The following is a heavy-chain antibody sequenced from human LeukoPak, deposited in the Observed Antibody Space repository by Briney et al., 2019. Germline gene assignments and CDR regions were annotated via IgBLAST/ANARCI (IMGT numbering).Heavy chain of an antibody. J-gene: IGHJ4*02. CDR1: GFKFEDHT. CDR3: ATATWGSPFHF. D-gene: IGHD7-27*01. V-gene: IGHV3-9*01. Sequence: GGSLRLSCAASGFKFEDHTMLWVRQAPGKGLEWISGITASSVTLDYADSVRGRFTISRDDAKNSLFLQMNSLRAEDTALYYCATATWGSPFHFWGQGTLVTVSS. CDR2: ITASSVTL.